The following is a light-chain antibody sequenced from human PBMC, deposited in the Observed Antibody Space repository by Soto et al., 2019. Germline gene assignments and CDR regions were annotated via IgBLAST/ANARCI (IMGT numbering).Light chain of an antibody. CDR2: DSS. J-gene: IGKJ3*01. CDR1: QSVSTK. CDR3: QQYNNLPPT. Sequence: EIVMTQSPATLSVSPGEAATLTCRASQSVSTKLAWYQQRPGQAPRLLFYDSSITATGIPARFSGSGSGTEFTLTISSLQSEDFAIYYCQQYNNLPPTFGPGTKVDIK. V-gene: IGKV3D-15*01.